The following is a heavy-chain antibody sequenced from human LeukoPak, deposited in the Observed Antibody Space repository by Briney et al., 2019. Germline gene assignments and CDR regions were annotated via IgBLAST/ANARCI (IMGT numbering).Heavy chain of an antibody. J-gene: IGHJ6*02. D-gene: IGHD2-2*01. Sequence: GGSLRLSCAASGFTFSSYSMNWVRQAPGKGLEWVSSISSSSYIYYADSVKGRFTISRDNAKNSLYLQMNSLRAEDTAVYYCARDVINTKYCSSTSCYLVWGQGTTVTVSS. CDR2: ISSSSYI. CDR3: ARDVINTKYCSSTSCYLV. V-gene: IGHV3-21*01. CDR1: GFTFSSYS.